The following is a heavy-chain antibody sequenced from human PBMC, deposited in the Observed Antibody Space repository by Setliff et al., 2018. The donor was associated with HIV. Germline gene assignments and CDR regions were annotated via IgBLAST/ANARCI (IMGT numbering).Heavy chain of an antibody. D-gene: IGHD3-10*01. J-gene: IGHJ4*02. CDR1: GYTFTSYG. Sequence: GASVKVSCKASGYTFTSYGISWVRQAPGQGLEWMGWISADSGNTKYAQNVQGRVTMTTDTSASTAYMELSTLRSEDTAVYYCARGRVVRGVLLDYWGQGTLVTSPQ. CDR3: ARGRVVRGVLLDY. V-gene: IGHV1-18*01. CDR2: ISADSGNT.